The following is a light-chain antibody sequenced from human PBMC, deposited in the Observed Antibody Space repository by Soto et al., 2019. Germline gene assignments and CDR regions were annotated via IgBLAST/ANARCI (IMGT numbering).Light chain of an antibody. V-gene: IGKV3-11*01. CDR2: VAS. CDR3: QQRSNWPPTVT. CDR1: QSVSSY. J-gene: IGKJ5*01. Sequence: EIVLTQSPATLSLSPGERATLSCRASQSVSSYLAWYQQKPGQAPRLLIYVASNRATGIPARFSGSGSGTDFTLTISCLEPEDFAVYYCQQRSNWPPTVTFGQGTRLEIK.